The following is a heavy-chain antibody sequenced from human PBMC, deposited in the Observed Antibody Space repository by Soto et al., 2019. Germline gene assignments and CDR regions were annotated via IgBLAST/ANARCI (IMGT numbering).Heavy chain of an antibody. D-gene: IGHD6-19*01. V-gene: IGHV2-5*01. CDR3: ANLSDAETVAGTGLDY. J-gene: IGHJ4*02. CDR2: IYWTDDK. CDR1: GFSLTTSGVG. Sequence: QITLKESGPTLVKPTQTLTLTCTFSGFSLTTSGVGVGWIRQPPGKALEWLALIYWTDDKRYSPSLKSRLTITKYTSKTQVVLTMTNMDPVDTATYYCANLSDAETVAGTGLDYWGQGTLVTVSS.